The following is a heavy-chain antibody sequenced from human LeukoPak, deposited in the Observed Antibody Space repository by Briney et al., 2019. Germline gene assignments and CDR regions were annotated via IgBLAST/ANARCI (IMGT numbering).Heavy chain of an antibody. CDR1: GFTFSSYA. J-gene: IGHJ4*02. CDR2: ISGSGGST. Sequence: PGGSLRLSCAASGFTFSSYAMSWVRQAPGKGLEWVSAISGSGGSTYYADSVKGRFTISRDNSKNTLYLQMNSLRAEDTAVYYCAKGKWKWTTVTQPNDYWGQGTLVTVSS. D-gene: IGHD4-17*01. CDR3: AKGKWKWTTVTQPNDY. V-gene: IGHV3-23*01.